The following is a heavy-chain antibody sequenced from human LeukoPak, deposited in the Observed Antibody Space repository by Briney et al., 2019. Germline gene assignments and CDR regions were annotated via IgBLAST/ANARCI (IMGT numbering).Heavy chain of an antibody. CDR3: ASTFAGRRE. D-gene: IGHD3-16*01. CDR2: VSGKSRAI. CDR1: GFTFSDYG. J-gene: IGHJ4*02. V-gene: IGHV3-48*04. Sequence: GGSLRLSCAASGFTFSDYGINWVRQAPGKGLEWLSFVSGKSRAIYYADSVKGRFTISRDNAKSSLYLQMNSLRAEDTALYYCASTFAGRREWGQGTLVTVSS.